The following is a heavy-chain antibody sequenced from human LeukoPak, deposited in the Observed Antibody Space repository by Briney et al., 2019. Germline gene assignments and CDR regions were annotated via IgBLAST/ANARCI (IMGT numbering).Heavy chain of an antibody. D-gene: IGHD3-10*01. J-gene: IGHJ5*02. Sequence: PGGSLRLSCAASGFTFSSYAMSWVRQAPGKGLEWVSSISGSGGRTYFADSVKGRFTISRDNSKNTLYLQMNSLRAEDTAVYYCAKDGAWFGELLPSWIDPWGQGTLVTVSS. CDR2: ISGSGGRT. CDR1: GFTFSSYA. CDR3: AKDGAWFGELLPSWIDP. V-gene: IGHV3-23*01.